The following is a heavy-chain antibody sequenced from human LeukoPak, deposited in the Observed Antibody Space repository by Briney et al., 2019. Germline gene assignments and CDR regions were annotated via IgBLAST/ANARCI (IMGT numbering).Heavy chain of an antibody. CDR3: ARAMAYCGGDCYSSRSNFDY. J-gene: IGHJ4*02. Sequence: PSETLSLTCSVSGGSISSSNYYWGWIRQPPGKGLEWIGSIHYSGSTYYNPSLLGRVTMSVDTSTTQFSLKLSSVTAADTAVYYCARAMAYCGGDCYSSRSNFDYWGQGTLVTVSS. D-gene: IGHD2-21*02. CDR1: GGSISSSNYY. CDR2: IHYSGST. V-gene: IGHV4-39*07.